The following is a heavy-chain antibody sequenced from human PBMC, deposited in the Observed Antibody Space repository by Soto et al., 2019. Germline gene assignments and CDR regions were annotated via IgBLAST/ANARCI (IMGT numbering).Heavy chain of an antibody. CDR1: GGSISSGGYY. CDR3: ARYCTNGVCSHYYYGMDV. Sequence: SETLSLTCTVSGGSISSGGYYWSWIRQHPGKGLEWIGYIYYSGSTYYNPSLKSRVTISVDTSKNQFSLKLSSVTAAGTAVYYCARYCTNGVCSHYYYGMDVWGQGTTVTVSS. J-gene: IGHJ6*02. CDR2: IYYSGST. D-gene: IGHD2-8*01. V-gene: IGHV4-31*03.